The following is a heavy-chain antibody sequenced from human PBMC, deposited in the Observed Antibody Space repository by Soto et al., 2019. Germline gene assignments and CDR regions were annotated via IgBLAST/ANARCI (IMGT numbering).Heavy chain of an antibody. CDR2: ISGSGGST. CDR1: GFTFSSYA. Sequence: PGGSLRLSCAASGFTFSSYAMSWVRQAPGKGLEWVLAISGSGGSTYYADSVKGRFTISRDNSNNTLYLQMNSLRAEDTAVYYFAKLRGSYYGKQGPFPAEYFQHWGQGTLVTVSS. D-gene: IGHD1-26*01. J-gene: IGHJ1*01. V-gene: IGHV3-23*01. CDR3: AKLRGSYYGKQGPFPAEYFQH.